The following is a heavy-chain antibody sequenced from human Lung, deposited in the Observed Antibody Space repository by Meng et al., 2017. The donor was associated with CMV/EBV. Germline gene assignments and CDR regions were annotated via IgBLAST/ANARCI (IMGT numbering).Heavy chain of an antibody. J-gene: IGHJ6*04. CDR2: ISSSGSSM. V-gene: IGHV3-11*01. CDR3: ARNYVFWSGYLMDV. CDR1: TFSLSDYS. D-gene: IGHD3-3*01. Sequence: GGSLRLXCAASTFSLSDYSMSWIRQAPGRGLEWLSYISSSGSSMYYADSVRGRFTISRDNAKRSLYLQMNGLRAEDTAVYYCARNYVFWSGYLMDVWGEGTTVTVSS.